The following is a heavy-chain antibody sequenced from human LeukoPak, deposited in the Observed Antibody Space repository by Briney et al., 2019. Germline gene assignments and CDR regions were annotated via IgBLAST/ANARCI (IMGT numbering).Heavy chain of an antibody. CDR2: INHSGST. CDR3: ARHWGMVRGSFDY. D-gene: IGHD3-10*01. V-gene: IGHV4-34*01. CDR1: GESFSGNF. J-gene: IGHJ4*02. Sequence: SETLSLTCAVSGESFSGNFWTWIRQSPGKGLEWIGEINHSGSTNYNPSLKSRVTISVDTSKNQFSLKLSSVTAADTAVYYCARHWGMVRGSFDYWGQGTLVTVSS.